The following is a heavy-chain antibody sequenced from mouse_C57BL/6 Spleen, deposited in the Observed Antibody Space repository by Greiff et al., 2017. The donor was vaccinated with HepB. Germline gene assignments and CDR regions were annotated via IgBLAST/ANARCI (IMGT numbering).Heavy chain of an antibody. D-gene: IGHD1-1*01. CDR3: ATWATTVVARYFDV. CDR1: GFNIKDDY. J-gene: IGHJ1*03. CDR2: IDPENGDT. Sequence: VQLQQSGAELVRPGASVKLSCTASGFNIKDDYMHWVKQRPEQGLEWIGWIDPENGDTEYASKFQGKATITADTSSNTAYLQLSSLTSEDTAVYYCATWATTVVARYFDVWGTGTTVTVSS. V-gene: IGHV14-4*01.